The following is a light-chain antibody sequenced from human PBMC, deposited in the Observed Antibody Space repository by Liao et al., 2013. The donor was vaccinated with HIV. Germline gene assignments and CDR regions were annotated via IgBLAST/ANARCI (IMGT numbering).Light chain of an antibody. Sequence: SFVLTQPPSVSVAPGETARITCEKDNIGSKSVHWYQQKPGQAPVMVIYQDSKRPSGIPERFSGSNSGNTATLTISGTQAMDEADYYCQAWDSSTVVFGGGTKLTVL. CDR2: QDS. CDR3: QAWDSSTVV. CDR1: NIGSKS. V-gene: IGLV3-21*01. J-gene: IGLJ2*01.